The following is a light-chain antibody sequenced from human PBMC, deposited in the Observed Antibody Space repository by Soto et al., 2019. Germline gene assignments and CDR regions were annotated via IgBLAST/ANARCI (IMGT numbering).Light chain of an antibody. J-gene: IGKJ1*01. CDR1: QSVSTN. Sequence: EIVMTQSPATLSGSPGERATLSCRASQSVSTNLAWYQQKPRQAPRLLIYGAATRATGIPARFSGSGYGTEFTLTISCRQSDYFAVYYCQHYTNRPPWTFVQGTKV. CDR3: QHYTNRPPWT. CDR2: GAA. V-gene: IGKV3-15*01.